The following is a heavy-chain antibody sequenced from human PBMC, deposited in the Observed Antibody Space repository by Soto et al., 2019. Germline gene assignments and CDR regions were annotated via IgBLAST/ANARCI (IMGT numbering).Heavy chain of an antibody. Sequence: QVQLVQSGAEVKKPGSSVKVSCKASGGTFSSYAISWVRQAPGQGLEWMGGIIPIFGTANYAQKFQGRVTITQDESTSTAYMELSSLRSEDTAVYYCARGRDIVVVVAAVGFDYWGQGTLVTVSS. J-gene: IGHJ4*02. CDR3: ARGRDIVVVVAAVGFDY. V-gene: IGHV1-69*01. CDR2: IIPIFGTA. CDR1: GGTFSSYA. D-gene: IGHD2-15*01.